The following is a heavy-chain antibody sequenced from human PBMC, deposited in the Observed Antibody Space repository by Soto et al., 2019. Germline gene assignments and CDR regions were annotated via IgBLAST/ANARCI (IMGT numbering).Heavy chain of an antibody. V-gene: IGHV1-69*13. D-gene: IGHD3-22*01. CDR2: IIPIFGTA. CDR3: ARDRRDYCDSSGYYYDLDY. J-gene: IGHJ4*02. CDR1: GGTFSSYA. Sequence: ASVKVSCKASGGTFSSYAISWVRQAPGQGLEWMGGIIPIFGTANYAQKFQGRVTITADESTSTAYMELSSLRSEDTAVYYCARDRRDYCDSSGYYYDLDYWGQGTLVTVSS.